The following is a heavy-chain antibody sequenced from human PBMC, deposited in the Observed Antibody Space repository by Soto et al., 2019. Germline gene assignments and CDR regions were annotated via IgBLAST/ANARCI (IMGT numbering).Heavy chain of an antibody. CDR1: GGTFSSHS. J-gene: IGHJ6*02. V-gene: IGHV1-69*01. Sequence: QVQLVQSGAEVKKPGSSVKVSCKSSGGTFSSHSINWVRQAPGQGLEWMGGIIPIFGPANFAKKFQGRVTITADESTTTAYMELSSLTSEDTAVYYCATWSCTSTGGRIGYHYNAMDVWGQGTTVTVSS. CDR3: ATWSCTSTGGRIGYHYNAMDV. D-gene: IGHD1-1*01. CDR2: IIPIFGPA.